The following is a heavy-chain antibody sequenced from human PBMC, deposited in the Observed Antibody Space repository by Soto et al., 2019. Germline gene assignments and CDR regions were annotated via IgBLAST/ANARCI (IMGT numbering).Heavy chain of an antibody. CDR2: ISGSGGST. V-gene: IGHV3-23*01. CDR3: AKQRGYSSGWYGAFDI. CDR1: GFTFTSYA. J-gene: IGHJ3*02. D-gene: IGHD6-19*01. Sequence: EVQLLESGGGLVPPGGSLRLSCAASGFTFTSYAMSWVRQAPGKGLEWVSLISGSGGSTYYADSVKGRFTISRDDSKNAVYLQMDSLRAEDTAFYYCAKQRGYSSGWYGAFDIWGQGTMVTVSS.